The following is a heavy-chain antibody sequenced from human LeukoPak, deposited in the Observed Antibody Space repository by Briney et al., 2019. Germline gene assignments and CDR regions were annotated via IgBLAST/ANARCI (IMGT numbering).Heavy chain of an antibody. D-gene: IGHD6-19*01. Sequence: ASVKVSCKASGGTFSSYAISWVRQAPGQGLEWMGGIIPIFGTANYAQKFQGRVTITADESTSTAYMELSSLRSEDTAVYYCARDRGIAVAGGTGNFDYWGQGILVTVSS. CDR3: ARDRGIAVAGGTGNFDY. CDR1: GGTFSSYA. V-gene: IGHV1-69*01. J-gene: IGHJ4*02. CDR2: IIPIFGTA.